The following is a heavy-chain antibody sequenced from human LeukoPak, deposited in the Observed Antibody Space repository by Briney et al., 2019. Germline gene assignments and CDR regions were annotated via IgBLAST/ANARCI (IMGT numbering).Heavy chain of an antibody. Sequence: GSLRLSCAASGFTSTSYWMTWVRQAPGKGLHWVANINHDGTDKNYADPVKGRFTISRDNAKRSVFLQMNSLRAEDTGLYYCAREDWGPRFDPRGQGTLVTVSS. D-gene: IGHD7-27*01. CDR2: INHDGTDK. V-gene: IGHV3-7*05. J-gene: IGHJ5*02. CDR1: GFTSTSYW. CDR3: AREDWGPRFDP.